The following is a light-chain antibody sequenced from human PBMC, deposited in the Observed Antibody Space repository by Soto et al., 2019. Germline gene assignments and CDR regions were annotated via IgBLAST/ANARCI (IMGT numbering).Light chain of an antibody. CDR2: LGS. CDR3: MQALQTPRT. Sequence: EIVMTQSPLSLPVTPGEPASISCRSSQSLLHSNGYNYLDWYLQKPGQSPQLLIYLGSNLASGVPSRLRGRGSGTDFTLKISRVEAEDVGVYYCMQALQTPRTFGGGTKVEIK. J-gene: IGKJ4*01. V-gene: IGKV2-28*01. CDR1: QSLLHSNGYNY.